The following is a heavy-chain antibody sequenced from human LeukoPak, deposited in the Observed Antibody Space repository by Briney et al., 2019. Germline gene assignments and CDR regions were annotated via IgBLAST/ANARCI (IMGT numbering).Heavy chain of an antibody. D-gene: IGHD6-13*01. CDR3: ARAPRNSSTMLDY. J-gene: IGHJ4*02. CDR2: ISGSGDRT. Sequence: GGSLRLSCAASGFTFNSYAMSWVRQAPGKGLEWVSTISGSGDRTSYADSVKGRFTISRDNSKNTLFLQMNSLRAEDTAVYYCARAPRNSSTMLDYWGQGTLVTVSS. V-gene: IGHV3-23*01. CDR1: GFTFNSYA.